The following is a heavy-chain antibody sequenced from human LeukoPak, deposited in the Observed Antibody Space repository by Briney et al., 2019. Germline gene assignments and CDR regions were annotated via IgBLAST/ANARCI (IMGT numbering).Heavy chain of an antibody. V-gene: IGHV1-2*02. J-gene: IGHJ4*02. CDR2: INPNIGGT. CDR3: ARAHYFDY. Sequence: ASVTVSCKASGYTFTGYYMHWVRQAPAQGLEWMGWINPNIGGTNYAHKFQGRVTMTRDTSISTAYMELSTLRSDDTAVYYCARAHYFDYWGQGTLVTVSS. CDR1: GYTFTGYY.